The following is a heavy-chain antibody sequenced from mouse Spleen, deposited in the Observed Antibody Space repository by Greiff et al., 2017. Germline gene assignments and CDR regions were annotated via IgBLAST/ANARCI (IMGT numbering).Heavy chain of an antibody. J-gene: IGHJ4*01. D-gene: IGHD2-2*01. CDR2: IWRGGST. CDR3: AKKRAGLYYGYDGAMDY. CDR1: GFSLTSYG. Sequence: QVQLQQSGPGLVQPSQSLSITCTVSGFSLTSYGVHWVRQSPGKGLEWLGVIWRGGSTDYNAAFMSRLSITKDNSKSQVFFKMNSLQADDTAIYYCAKKRAGLYYGYDGAMDYWGQGTSVTVSS. V-gene: IGHV2-5*01.